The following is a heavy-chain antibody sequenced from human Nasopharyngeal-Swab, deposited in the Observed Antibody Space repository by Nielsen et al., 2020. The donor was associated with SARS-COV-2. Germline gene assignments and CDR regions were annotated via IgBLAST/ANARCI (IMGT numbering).Heavy chain of an antibody. CDR3: ARAYSSSSQYYYYYYGIDV. D-gene: IGHD6-6*01. Sequence: GESLKISCKGSGYSFTSYWIGWVCQMPGKGLEWMGIIYPGDSDTRYSPSFQGQVTISADKSISTAYLQWSSLKASDTAMYYCARAYSSSSQYYYYYYGIDVWGQGTTVTVSS. V-gene: IGHV5-51*01. CDR2: IYPGDSDT. CDR1: GYSFTSYW. J-gene: IGHJ6*02.